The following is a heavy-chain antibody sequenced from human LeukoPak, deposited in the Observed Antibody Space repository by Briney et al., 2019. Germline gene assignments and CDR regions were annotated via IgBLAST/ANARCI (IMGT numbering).Heavy chain of an antibody. V-gene: IGHV4-34*01. CDR3: AGLGPDY. J-gene: IGHJ4*02. CDR2: INHSGST. Sequence: SETLSLTCAVYGGSFSGYYWSWIRQPPGKGLEWIGEINHSGSTNYNPSLKSRVTISVDTSKNQFSLKLSSVTAADTAVYYCAGLGPDYWGQGTLVTVSS. CDR1: GGSFSGYY.